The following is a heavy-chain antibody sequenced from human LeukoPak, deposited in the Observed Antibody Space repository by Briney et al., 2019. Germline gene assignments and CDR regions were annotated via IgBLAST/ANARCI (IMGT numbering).Heavy chain of an antibody. CDR3: ATSPELTTVGDWGFDY. J-gene: IGHJ4*02. CDR1: GGSISSGSYY. V-gene: IGHV4-61*02. Sequence: SQTLSLTCTVSGGSISSGSYYWSWIRQPAGKGLEWIGRIYTSGSTNYNPSLKSRVTISVDTSKNQFSLKLSSVTAADTAVYYCATSPELTTVGDWGFDYWGQGTLVTVSS. D-gene: IGHD4-23*01. CDR2: IYTSGST.